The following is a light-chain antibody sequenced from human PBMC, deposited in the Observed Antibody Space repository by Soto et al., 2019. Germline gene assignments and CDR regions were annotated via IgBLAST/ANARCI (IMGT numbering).Light chain of an antibody. CDR3: AAWDESPNVPV. Sequence: QSVLTQPPSASGTPGQRVTISCSGSNSNIGRNTVNWYQQLPGAAPNLLIYSNNRRPSGVPDRFSGSKSGTSASLAISGLQSEDEADYYCAAWDESPNVPVFGGGTKLTVL. V-gene: IGLV1-44*01. CDR1: NSNIGRNT. J-gene: IGLJ3*02. CDR2: SNN.